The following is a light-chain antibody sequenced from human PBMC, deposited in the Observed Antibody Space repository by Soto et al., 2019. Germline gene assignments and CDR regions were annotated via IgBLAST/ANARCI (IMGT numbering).Light chain of an antibody. Sequence: PMIQSPSPLSASVGDLVTITSRASQSISNWLAWYQQKPGTAPKVLIYHASNLQSGVQSRFSGSGSGTEFTLTISNLQPDDFATYYCQQYDSDSSGRFGQGTMVEIK. CDR1: QSISNW. V-gene: IGKV1-5*01. CDR3: QQYDSDSSGR. J-gene: IGKJ1*01. CDR2: HAS.